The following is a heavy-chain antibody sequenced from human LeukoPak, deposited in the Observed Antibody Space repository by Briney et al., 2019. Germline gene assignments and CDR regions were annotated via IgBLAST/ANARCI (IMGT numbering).Heavy chain of an antibody. D-gene: IGHD3-22*01. J-gene: IGHJ4*02. Sequence: GSLRLPCAASGFTFSSYWMSWVRQAPGKGLEWVANIKQDGSEKYYVDSVKGRFTISRDNAKNSLYLQLNSLRAEDTAVYYCARDITMIVVVMGFDYWGQGTLVTVSS. CDR2: IKQDGSEK. CDR3: ARDITMIVVVMGFDY. V-gene: IGHV3-7*01. CDR1: GFTFSSYW.